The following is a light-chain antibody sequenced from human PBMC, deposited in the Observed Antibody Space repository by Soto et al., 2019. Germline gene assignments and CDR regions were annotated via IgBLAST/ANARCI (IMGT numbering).Light chain of an antibody. J-gene: IGKJ1*01. CDR3: QQYNNWPRT. CDR1: HSVSSN. CDR2: GAS. Sequence: EIVMTQSPATLSVSPGERATLSCRASHSVSSNLAWYQHKPGQAPRLLIFGASSRATGIPARFSGSGSGTEFTLTISSLQSEDIAVYYCQQYNNWPRTFGQGTKVEI. V-gene: IGKV3-15*01.